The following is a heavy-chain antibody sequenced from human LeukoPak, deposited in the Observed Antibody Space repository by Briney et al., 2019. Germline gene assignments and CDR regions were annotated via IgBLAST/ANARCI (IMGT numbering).Heavy chain of an antibody. D-gene: IGHD3-10*01. V-gene: IGHV4-34*01. J-gene: IGHJ6*03. Sequence: SETLSLTCAVYGGSFSGYYWSWIRQPPGKGLEWIGEINHSGSTNYNPSLKSRVTISVDTSKNQFSLKLSSVTAADTAVYYCARDRELVTMVRGVADYYYYMDVWGKGTTVTVSS. CDR1: GGSFSGYY. CDR3: ARDRELVTMVRGVADYYYYMDV. CDR2: INHSGST.